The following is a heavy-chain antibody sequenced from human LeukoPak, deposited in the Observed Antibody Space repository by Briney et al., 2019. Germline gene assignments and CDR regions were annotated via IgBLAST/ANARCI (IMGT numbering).Heavy chain of an antibody. CDR3: AKGAGGFSYYNWFDP. J-gene: IGHJ5*02. Sequence: ASETLSLTCTVSGGSISSSSYYWGWIRQPPGKGLEWIGSIYYSGSTYYNPSLKSRVTISVDTSKNQFSLKLASVTAADTAIYYCAKGAGGFSYYNWFDPWGQGTLVTVSS. CDR1: GGSISSSSYY. V-gene: IGHV4-39*07. D-gene: IGHD5-18*01. CDR2: IYYSGST.